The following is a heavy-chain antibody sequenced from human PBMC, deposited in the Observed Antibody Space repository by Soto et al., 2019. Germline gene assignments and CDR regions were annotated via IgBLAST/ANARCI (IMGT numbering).Heavy chain of an antibody. J-gene: IGHJ6*02. CDR2: IYPGDSDT. CDR1: GYSFTSFL. CDR3: ATYGGNSGDYHCYGMDV. V-gene: IGHV5-51*01. D-gene: IGHD2-21*02. Sequence: PGESLKISCKGSGYSFTSFLIGWVRQMPGKGLEWMGIIYPGDSDTRYSPSFQGQVTISADKSISTAYLQWTSLKASDTAMYYCATYGGNSGDYHCYGMDVWGQGTTVTVSS.